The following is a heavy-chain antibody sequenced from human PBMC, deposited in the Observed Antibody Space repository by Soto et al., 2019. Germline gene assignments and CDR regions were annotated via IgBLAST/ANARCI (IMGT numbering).Heavy chain of an antibody. CDR2: MNAKSGDT. CDR1: GYTFSDFD. J-gene: IGHJ6*02. CDR3: ARGNPFNYPGFDV. D-gene: IGHD3-10*01. Sequence: GASVKVSCKASGYTFSDFDINWLRQASGQGPEWMGWMNAKSGDTFFAQRFQGKFNMTWDTSLSTAYTDVGSFTSDDTAMYYCARGNPFNYPGFDVWGQGTTVTVCS. V-gene: IGHV1-8*01.